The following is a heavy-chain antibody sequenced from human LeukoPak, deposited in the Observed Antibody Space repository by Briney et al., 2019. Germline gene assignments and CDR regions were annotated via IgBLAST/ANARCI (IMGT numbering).Heavy chain of an antibody. J-gene: IGHJ4*02. Sequence: GGSLRLSCAASGFTFSRFWMSWVRQAPGKGLEWVANIKQDGSEKYYVDSVKGRFTISRDNAKNSLYLQMYSLRAEDTAVFYCARDGTYTDYDPDFDIWGQGTLVTVSS. V-gene: IGHV3-7*04. D-gene: IGHD5-12*01. CDR2: IKQDGSEK. CDR3: ARDGTYTDYDPDFDI. CDR1: GFTFSRFW.